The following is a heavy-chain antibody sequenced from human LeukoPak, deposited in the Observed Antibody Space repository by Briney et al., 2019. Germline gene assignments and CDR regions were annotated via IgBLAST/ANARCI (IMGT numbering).Heavy chain of an antibody. V-gene: IGHV4-59*01. CDR1: GGSIISYY. D-gene: IGHD6-13*01. CDR2: IYYSGST. Sequence: SETLSLTCTVSGGSIISYYWSWIRQPPGKGLECMGYIYYSGSTNYNPSLKSRVTISVDTSKNQFSLKLSSVTAADTAVYYCARATRIAAAGLWFDPWGQGTLVTVSS. J-gene: IGHJ5*02. CDR3: ARATRIAAAGLWFDP.